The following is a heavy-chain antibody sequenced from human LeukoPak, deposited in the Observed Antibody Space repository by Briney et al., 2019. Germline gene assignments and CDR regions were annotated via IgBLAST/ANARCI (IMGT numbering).Heavy chain of an antibody. Sequence: GGSLRLSCTASGFTFNNYAMTWVRQAPGKGLEWVSAITGNGAYTNYADSVKGRFTISRDNSKKTLYLQMNSLRADDTAVYYCARVVDHDYGDYYLDYWGQGTLVTVSS. CDR2: ITGNGAYT. CDR3: ARVVDHDYGDYYLDY. J-gene: IGHJ4*02. V-gene: IGHV3-23*01. D-gene: IGHD4-17*01. CDR1: GFTFNNYA.